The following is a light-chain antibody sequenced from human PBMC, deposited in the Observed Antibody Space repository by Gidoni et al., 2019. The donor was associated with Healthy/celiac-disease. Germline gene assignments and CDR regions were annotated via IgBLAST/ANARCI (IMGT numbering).Light chain of an antibody. Sequence: SYELTQPPSVSVSPGQTARITCCGDALPKKYAYWYQQKSGQAPVLVIYEDSKRPAGIPGRFSGSSSGTMATLTFSGAQVGDGADYYCYSTDSSGKRVFGGGTKLTVL. V-gene: IGLV3-10*01. CDR2: EDS. CDR1: ALPKKY. CDR3: YSTDSSGKRV. J-gene: IGLJ2*01.